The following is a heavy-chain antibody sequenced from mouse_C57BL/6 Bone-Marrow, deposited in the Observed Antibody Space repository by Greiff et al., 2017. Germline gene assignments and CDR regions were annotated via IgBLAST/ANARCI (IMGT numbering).Heavy chain of an antibody. CDR2: IRNKANGYTT. J-gene: IGHJ4*01. D-gene: IGHD1-1*01. V-gene: IGHV7-3*01. CDR3: ARYGECVVAEDYAMDY. CDR1: GFTFTDYY. Sequence: EVQLVESGGGLVQPGGSLSLSCAASGFTFTDYYMSWVRQPPGKALEWLGFIRNKANGYTTEYSASVKGRFTISRDNSQSILYLQMNALRAEDSATYYGARYGECVVAEDYAMDYWGQGTSVTVSS.